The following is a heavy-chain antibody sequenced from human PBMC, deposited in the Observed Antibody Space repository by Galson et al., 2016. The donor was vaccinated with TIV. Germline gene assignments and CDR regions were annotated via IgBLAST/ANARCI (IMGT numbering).Heavy chain of an antibody. J-gene: IGHJ4*02. CDR3: ARGRGYYFGSGSSYFDY. D-gene: IGHD3-10*01. CDR2: INPIFGTA. Sequence: SVKVSCKASGGTFSNFVISWVRQAPGQGLEWMGSINPIFGTANYAQKFQGRVTITADTSTSTIYMGLSSLRSEDTAVYYCARGRGYYFGSGSSYFDYWGQGSLVTVSS. CDR1: GGTFSNFV. V-gene: IGHV1-69*06.